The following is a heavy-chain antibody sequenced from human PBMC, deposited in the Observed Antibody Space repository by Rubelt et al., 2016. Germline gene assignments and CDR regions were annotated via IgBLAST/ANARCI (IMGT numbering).Heavy chain of an antibody. V-gene: IGHV1-69*01. CDR3: AGDLIAERPGWFDP. J-gene: IGHJ5*02. D-gene: IGHD1-1*01. Sequence: QVQLVQSGAEVKKPGSSVKVSCKASGGTFSSYAISWVRQAPGQGLEWMGGIIPIFGTANYAQKFQGRVTITADESTSTAYRGLRSLRSDDTALVYCAGDLIAERPGWFDPWGQGTLVTVSS. CDR2: IIPIFGTA. CDR1: GGTFSSYA.